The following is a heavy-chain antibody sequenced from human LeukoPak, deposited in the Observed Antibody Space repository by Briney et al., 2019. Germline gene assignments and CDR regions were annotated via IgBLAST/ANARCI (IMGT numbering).Heavy chain of an antibody. V-gene: IGHV4-39*01. CDR2: FHYSGSS. CDR3: ASFKVVVAAGDFDY. D-gene: IGHD2-15*01. CDR1: GGSIKSNNYY. J-gene: IGHJ4*02. Sequence: SETLSLTCSVSGGSIKSNNYYWAWIRQPPGKGLEWIGNFHYSGSSYYNPSLKSRATISVDTSKNQISLKLNSVTAADTAVFYCASFKVVVAAGDFDYWGQGTLVTVSS.